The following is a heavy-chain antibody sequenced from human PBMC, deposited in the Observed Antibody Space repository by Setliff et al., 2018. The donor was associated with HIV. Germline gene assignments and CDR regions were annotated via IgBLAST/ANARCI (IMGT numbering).Heavy chain of an antibody. Sequence: GGFLRLSCVASGLTFSNYWMHWVRQAPGKGLVWVSRIDSDGSDTDYAGSVKGRFTISGDNAKNTLYLQMNSLTSEDTAVYYCARDLNWAFDYWGQGILVTVSS. D-gene: IGHD1-1*01. CDR1: GLTFSNYW. J-gene: IGHJ4*02. CDR3: ARDLNWAFDY. CDR2: IDSDGSDT. V-gene: IGHV3-74*01.